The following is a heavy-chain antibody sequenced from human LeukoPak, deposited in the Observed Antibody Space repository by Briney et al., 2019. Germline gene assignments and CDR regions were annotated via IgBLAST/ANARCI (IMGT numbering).Heavy chain of an antibody. D-gene: IGHD2-21*02. CDR1: GGSISSSSYY. CDR3: ARADKAVTGAFDI. V-gene: IGHV4-39*07. CDR2: IYYSGST. Sequence: SETLSLTCTVSGGSISSSSYYWGWIRQPPGKGLEWIGSIYYSGSTYYNPSLKSRVTISVDTSKNQFSLKLSSVTAADTAVYYCARADKAVTGAFDIWGQGTMVTVSS. J-gene: IGHJ3*02.